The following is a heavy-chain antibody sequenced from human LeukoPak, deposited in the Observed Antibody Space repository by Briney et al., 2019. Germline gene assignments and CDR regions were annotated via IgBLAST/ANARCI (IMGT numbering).Heavy chain of an antibody. Sequence: SETLSLTCTVSGGTISSNYWSWIRQPPGKGLEWIGNIYYSGNINYNPSLKSRVSISLDTSKNHFSLKLSSVTAADTAVYFCARRGDIWGQGTMVTVSS. CDR1: GGTISSNY. V-gene: IGHV4-59*08. J-gene: IGHJ3*02. CDR2: IYYSGNI. CDR3: ARRGDI.